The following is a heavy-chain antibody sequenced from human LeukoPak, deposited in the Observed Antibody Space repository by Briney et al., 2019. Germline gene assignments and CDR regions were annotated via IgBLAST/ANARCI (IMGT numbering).Heavy chain of an antibody. CDR1: GYTFTSYG. D-gene: IGHD3-10*01. V-gene: IGHV1-18*01. CDR2: ISAYNGKT. Sequence: ASVKVSCKASGYTFTSYGISWVRQAPGQGLEWMGWISAYNGKTNYPQKLQGRVTMTKDTSTSTADMELRSLRSDDTAVYYCAREGLERTLRGRDYYYYYMDVWGKGTTVTVSS. J-gene: IGHJ6*03. CDR3: AREGLERTLRGRDYYYYYMDV.